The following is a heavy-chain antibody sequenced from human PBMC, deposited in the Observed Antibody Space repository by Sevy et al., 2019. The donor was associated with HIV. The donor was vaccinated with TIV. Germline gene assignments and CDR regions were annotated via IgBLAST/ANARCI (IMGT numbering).Heavy chain of an antibody. J-gene: IGHJ4*02. CDR2: IQYDGSNK. CDR1: GFSFSSYG. V-gene: IGHV3-30*02. CDR3: VKEGGGEGGDH. Sequence: GGSLRLSCAASGFSFSSYGMHWVRQAPGKGLEWMSYIQYDGSNKDFADSVKGRFTISRDNSKNTLYPQMNSLRVEDTAVFCCVKEGGGEGGDHWGQGTLVTVSS. D-gene: IGHD2-21*01.